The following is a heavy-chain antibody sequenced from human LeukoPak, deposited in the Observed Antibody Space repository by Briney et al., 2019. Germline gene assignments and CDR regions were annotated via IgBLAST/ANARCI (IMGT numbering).Heavy chain of an antibody. CDR2: IIPILGIA. CDR3: ALIATLYGDY. D-gene: IGHD6-6*01. V-gene: IGHV1-69*04. J-gene: IGHJ4*02. CDR1: GGTFSSYA. Sequence: SVKVSCKASGGTFSSYAISWVRQAPGQGLEWMGRIIPILGIANYAQKFQGRVTITADKSTSTAYMELSSLRASDSAMYYCALIATLYGDYWGQGTLVTVSS.